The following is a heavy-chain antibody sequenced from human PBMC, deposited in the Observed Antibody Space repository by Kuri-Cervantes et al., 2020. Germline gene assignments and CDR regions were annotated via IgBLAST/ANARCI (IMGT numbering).Heavy chain of an antibody. J-gene: IGHJ3*02. D-gene: IGHD5-24*01. Sequence: SETLSLTCTVSGGSISSGDYYWSWIRQPPGKGLEWIGYIYYSGSTYYNPSLKSRVTISVDTSKNQFSLKLSSVTVADTAVYYCARPDGYNYYAFDIWGQGTMVTVSS. CDR1: GGSISSGDYY. CDR2: IYYSGST. CDR3: ARPDGYNYYAFDI. V-gene: IGHV4-30-4*01.